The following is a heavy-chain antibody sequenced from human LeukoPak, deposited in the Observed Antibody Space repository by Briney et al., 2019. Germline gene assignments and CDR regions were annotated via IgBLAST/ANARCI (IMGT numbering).Heavy chain of an antibody. D-gene: IGHD3-10*01. CDR3: AKVGPYYYGSGVGGCMDV. CDR1: GFTFSNYA. J-gene: IGHJ6*03. CDR2: IRYDGSNK. V-gene: IGHV3-30*02. Sequence: GGSLRLSCAVSGFTFSNYAMSWVRQAPGKGLEWVAFIRYDGSNKYYADSVKGRFTISRDNSKNTLYLQMNSLRAEDTAVYYCAKVGPYYYGSGVGGCMDVWGKGTTVTVSS.